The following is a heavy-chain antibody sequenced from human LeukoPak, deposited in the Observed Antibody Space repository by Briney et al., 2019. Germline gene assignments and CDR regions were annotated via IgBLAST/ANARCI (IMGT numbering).Heavy chain of an antibody. CDR1: GGTFSSYA. J-gene: IGHJ4*02. CDR3: VCGGYSYGYSLGY. D-gene: IGHD5-18*01. CDR2: IIPIFGTA. Sequence: SVKVSCKASGGTFSSYAISWVRQAPGQGLEGRGGIIPIFGTANYAQKFQGRVTITADESTSTAYMELSSLRSEDTAVYYCVCGGYSYGYSLGYWGQGTLVTVSS. V-gene: IGHV1-69*13.